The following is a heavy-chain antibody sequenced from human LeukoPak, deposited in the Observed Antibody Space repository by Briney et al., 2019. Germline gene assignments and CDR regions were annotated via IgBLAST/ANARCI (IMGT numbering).Heavy chain of an antibody. CDR3: ARLYAIPSYYYYYYMDV. Sequence: GGXLRLSCAASGFTFSSYWMSWVRQAPGKGLEWVANIKQDGSEKYYVDSVKGRFTISRDNAKNSLYLQMNSLRAEDTAVYYCARLYAIPSYYYYYYMDVWGKGTTVTVSS. D-gene: IGHD2-8*01. V-gene: IGHV3-7*01. CDR2: IKQDGSEK. CDR1: GFTFSSYW. J-gene: IGHJ6*03.